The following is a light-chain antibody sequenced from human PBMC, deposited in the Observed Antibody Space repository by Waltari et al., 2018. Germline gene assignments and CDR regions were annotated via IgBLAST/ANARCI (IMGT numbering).Light chain of an antibody. V-gene: IGKV1-12*01. CDR3: QQANSFPLT. Sequence: DIQMTQSPSYVSASVGDRVTIPCRASQGISSWLARYQQKPGKAPKLLIYAASSLQSGVPSRFSGSGSGTDFTLTISSLQPEDFATYYCQQANSFPLTFGGGTKVEIK. CDR2: AAS. CDR1: QGISSW. J-gene: IGKJ4*01.